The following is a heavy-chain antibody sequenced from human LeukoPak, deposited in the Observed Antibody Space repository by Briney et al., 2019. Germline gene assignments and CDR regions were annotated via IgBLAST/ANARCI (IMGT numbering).Heavy chain of an antibody. CDR1: GFTFSSFW. CDR3: ARLRDTVTSASDY. D-gene: IGHD5-18*01. J-gene: IGHJ4*02. CDR2: ISSSGGYI. Sequence: PGGSLRLSCIASGFTFSSFWMTWLRQAPGKGLEWVSTISSSGGYIYYADSVKGRFTISRDTAKNSLYLQMNSLRVEDTAVYNCARLRDTVTSASDYWGQGTLVTVSS. V-gene: IGHV3-21*01.